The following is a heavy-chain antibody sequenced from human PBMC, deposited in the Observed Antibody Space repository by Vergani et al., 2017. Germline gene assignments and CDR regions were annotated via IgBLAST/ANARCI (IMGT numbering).Heavy chain of an antibody. D-gene: IGHD2-15*01. CDR1: GGSFSGYY. J-gene: IGHJ4*02. CDR2: IYHSGYT. V-gene: IGHV4-34*01. CDR3: ARSPSGIVVGEFDY. Sequence: QVQLQQWGAGLLKPSETLSLTCAVYGGSFSGYYWSWIRQPPGKGLEWIGYIYHSGYTHYNPSLTSPVTLSVDTSKNQFSLKVTTVTAADTAVYFCARSPSGIVVGEFDYWGQGTLVTVSS.